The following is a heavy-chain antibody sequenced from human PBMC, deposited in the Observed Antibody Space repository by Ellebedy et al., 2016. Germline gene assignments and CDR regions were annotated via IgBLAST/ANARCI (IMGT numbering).Heavy chain of an antibody. CDR3: ASSSRGYNDY. CDR2: INSDGSST. CDR1: GFTFSSYW. V-gene: IGHV3-74*01. Sequence: GESLKISXAASGFTFSSYWMHWVRQAPGKGLVWVSRINSDGSSTSYADSVKGRFTISRDNAKNTLYLQMNSLRAEDTAVYYCASSSRGYNDYWGQGTLVTVSS. D-gene: IGHD3-22*01. J-gene: IGHJ4*02.